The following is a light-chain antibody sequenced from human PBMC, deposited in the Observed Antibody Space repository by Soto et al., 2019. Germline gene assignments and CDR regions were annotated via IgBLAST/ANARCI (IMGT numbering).Light chain of an antibody. CDR3: QQRSNWPPRLT. Sequence: EIVLTQSTATLSLSTGERATLSCRASQSVSSYLAWYQQKPGQAPRLLIYDASNRATGIPARFSGSGSGTDFTLSISSLEPEDFAVYYCQQRSNWPPRLTFGGGTKVDIK. J-gene: IGKJ4*01. V-gene: IGKV3-11*01. CDR1: QSVSSY. CDR2: DAS.